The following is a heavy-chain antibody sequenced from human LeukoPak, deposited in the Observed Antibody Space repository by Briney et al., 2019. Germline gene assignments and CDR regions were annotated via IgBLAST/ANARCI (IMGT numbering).Heavy chain of an antibody. CDR2: IYYSGST. CDR1: GGSICSGSYY. Sequence: PSQTLSLTCTVSGGSICSGSYYWSWIRQPPGKGLEWIGYIYYSGSTNYNPSLKSRVTISVDTSKNQFSLKLSSVTAADTAVYYCARYEKSRFLEWSRHDAFDIWGQGTMVTVSS. J-gene: IGHJ3*02. V-gene: IGHV4-61*01. D-gene: IGHD3-3*01. CDR3: ARYEKSRFLEWSRHDAFDI.